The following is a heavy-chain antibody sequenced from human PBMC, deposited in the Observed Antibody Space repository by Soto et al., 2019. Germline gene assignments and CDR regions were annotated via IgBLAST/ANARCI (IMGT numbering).Heavy chain of an antibody. CDR2: IDHDGPT. CDR1: GFTFSNYW. V-gene: IGHV3-74*01. Sequence: EVQLVESGGGLVQPGGSLRLSCAGSGFTFSNYWMHWVRQAPGKGLEWVSRIDHDGPTDYADSVRGRFTISRDNAENTLYLQMNSLRTEDTAVYYCVRDSHGDYWGQGTRVTVSS. CDR3: VRDSHGDY. J-gene: IGHJ4*02.